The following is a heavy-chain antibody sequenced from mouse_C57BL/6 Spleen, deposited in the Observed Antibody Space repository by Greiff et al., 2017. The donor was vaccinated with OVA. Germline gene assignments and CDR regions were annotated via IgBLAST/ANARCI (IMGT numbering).Heavy chain of an antibody. CDR1: GFTFSSYA. J-gene: IGHJ2*01. V-gene: IGHV5-4*01. D-gene: IGHD2-2*01. Sequence: EVKLMESGGGLVKPGGSLKLSCAASGFTFSSYAMSWVRQTPEKRLEWVATISDGGSYTYYPDNVKGRFTISRDNAKNNLYLQMSHLKSEDTAMYYCAREGEGLRRFFDYWGQGTTLTVSS. CDR2: ISDGGSYT. CDR3: AREGEGLRRFFDY.